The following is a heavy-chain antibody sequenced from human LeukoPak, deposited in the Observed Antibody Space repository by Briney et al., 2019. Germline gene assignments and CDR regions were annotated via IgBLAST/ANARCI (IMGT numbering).Heavy chain of an antibody. J-gene: IGHJ4*02. V-gene: IGHV3-74*01. D-gene: IGHD4-17*01. CDR3: ARTNDYGDYFDY. CDR2: INSDGSST. CDR1: GFTFSSYW. Sequence: GGSLRFSCAASGFTFSSYWMHWVRQAPGKGLVWVSRINSDGSSTSYADSVKGRFTISRDNAKNTLYLQMNSLRAEDTAVYYCARTNDYGDYFDYWGQGTLVTVSS.